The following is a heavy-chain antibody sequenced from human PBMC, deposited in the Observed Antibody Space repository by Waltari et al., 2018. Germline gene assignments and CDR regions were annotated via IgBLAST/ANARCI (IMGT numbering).Heavy chain of an antibody. D-gene: IGHD2-21*02. Sequence: QVQLVQSGAEVKKPGASVKVSCKASGYTFTGYYMHWVRQAPGQGLEWMGRINPNSGGTNYAQKFQGRVTITTDESTSTAYMELSSLRSEDTAVYYCAREDGGNSGRNFQHWGQGTLVTVSS. CDR1: GYTFTGYY. V-gene: IGHV1-2*06. CDR3: AREDGGNSGRNFQH. CDR2: INPNSGGT. J-gene: IGHJ1*01.